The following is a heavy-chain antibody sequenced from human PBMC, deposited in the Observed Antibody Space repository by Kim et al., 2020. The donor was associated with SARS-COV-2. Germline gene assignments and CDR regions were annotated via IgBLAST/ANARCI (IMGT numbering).Heavy chain of an antibody. J-gene: IGHJ4*02. CDR2: ITGSGGNT. V-gene: IGHV3-23*01. Sequence: GGSLRLSCATFGFTFGDYAMSWVRQAPGKGLEWVSSITGSGGNTFYADSVQGRSTISRDISGNKMYLQMNRLRAEDTAKYYCARDDHYGSATCPVFWCQGTLVTVS. CDR3: ARDDHYGSATCPVF. CDR1: GFTFGDYA. D-gene: IGHD3-10*01.